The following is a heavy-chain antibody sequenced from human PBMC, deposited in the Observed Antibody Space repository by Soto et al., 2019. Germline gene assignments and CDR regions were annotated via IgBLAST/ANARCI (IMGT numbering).Heavy chain of an antibody. J-gene: IGHJ4*02. CDR3: ARDLGYGGNSFDY. CDR1: GGSISSYY. V-gene: IGHV4-59*12. D-gene: IGHD4-17*01. Sequence: LSLTCTVSGGSISSYYWSWIRQPPGKGLEWIGYIYYSASTNYNPSLKSRVTISVDTSKNQFSLKLSSVTAADTAVYYCARDLGYGGNSFDYWGQGTLVTVSS. CDR2: IYYSAST.